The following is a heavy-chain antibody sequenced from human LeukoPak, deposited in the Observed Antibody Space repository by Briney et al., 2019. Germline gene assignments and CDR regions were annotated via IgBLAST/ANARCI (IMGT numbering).Heavy chain of an antibody. D-gene: IGHD6-13*01. CDR1: GYTFTSYY. Sequence: ASVKVSCKASGYTFTSYYMHWVRQAPGQGLEWMGIINPSGGSTSYAQKFQGRVTMTRDTSTSTVYMELSSLRSEDTAVYYCARVSPRKVRAAPNAHFDYWGQGTLVTVSS. CDR2: INPSGGST. J-gene: IGHJ4*02. V-gene: IGHV1-46*01. CDR3: ARVSPRKVRAAPNAHFDY.